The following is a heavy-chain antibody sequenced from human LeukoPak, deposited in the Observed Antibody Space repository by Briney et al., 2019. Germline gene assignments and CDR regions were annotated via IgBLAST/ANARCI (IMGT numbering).Heavy chain of an antibody. Sequence: SETLSLTCAVSGGSLSPHYWSWIRRPLGKGLEWIGEINNRGTTNYSPSLRGQATISVVTSKNQFSLRLTSVTAADTAIYYCARVPLWWLTPFDFWGQGTLATVSS. CDR3: ARVPLWWLTPFDF. V-gene: IGHV4-34*01. CDR2: INNRGTT. J-gene: IGHJ4*02. CDR1: GGSLSPHY. D-gene: IGHD5-12*01.